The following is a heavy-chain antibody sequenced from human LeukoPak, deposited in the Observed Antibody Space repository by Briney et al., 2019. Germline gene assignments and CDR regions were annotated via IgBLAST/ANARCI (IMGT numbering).Heavy chain of an antibody. V-gene: IGHV3-48*03. Sequence: GGSLRLSCAASGFSFSSYEMNWVRQAPGKGLEWVSYITSTGSTKYYADSVKGRFTISRDNAKNSLFLQMNSLRAEDTAVYYCARDYYDSSSYYHLEAFDIWGQGTMVTVSS. CDR1: GFSFSSYE. J-gene: IGHJ3*02. CDR3: ARDYYDSSSYYHLEAFDI. CDR2: ITSTGSTK. D-gene: IGHD3-22*01.